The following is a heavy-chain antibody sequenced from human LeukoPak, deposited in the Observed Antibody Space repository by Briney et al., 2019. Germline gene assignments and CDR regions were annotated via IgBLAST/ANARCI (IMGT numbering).Heavy chain of an antibody. CDR2: INPSGGST. CDR1: GYTFTSYY. Sequence: GASVKVSCKASGYTFTSYYMHWVRQAPGQGLEWMGIINPSGGSTSYAQKFQGRVTMTRDTSTSTVYMELSSLRSEDTAVYYCARHLEEIWYYYYGMDVWGQGTTVTVSS. D-gene: IGHD1-1*01. CDR3: ARHLEEIWYYYYGMDV. J-gene: IGHJ6*02. V-gene: IGHV1-46*01.